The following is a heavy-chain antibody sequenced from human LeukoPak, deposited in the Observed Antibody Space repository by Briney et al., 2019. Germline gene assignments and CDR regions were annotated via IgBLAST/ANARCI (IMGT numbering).Heavy chain of an antibody. D-gene: IGHD6-25*01. V-gene: IGHV4-34*01. Sequence: SETLSLTCAVYGGSFSSYYWSWIRHPPGKGPEWIGEINHGGSTNYNPSLKSRVTISVDTSKNQFSLKLNSVTAADTAVYFCARASSYVYSSEQAAHMDVWGKGTTVTVSS. CDR3: ARASSYVYSSEQAAHMDV. CDR1: GGSFSSYY. J-gene: IGHJ6*03. CDR2: INHGGST.